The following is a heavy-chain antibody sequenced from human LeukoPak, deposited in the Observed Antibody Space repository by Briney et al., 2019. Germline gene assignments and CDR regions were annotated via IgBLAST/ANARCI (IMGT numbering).Heavy chain of an antibody. CDR1: GDSISNYF. J-gene: IGHJ5*02. Sequence: PSETLSLTCTGSGDSISNYFWSWIRQPPRKGLEWMAYVHYSGSTNYNPSLKSRVTISVDTSENQFSLKVNSVTAADTAVYYCARGRYCSGGSCYLPNWFDPWGQGTLVTVSS. D-gene: IGHD2-15*01. CDR3: ARGRYCSGGSCYLPNWFDP. V-gene: IGHV4-59*01. CDR2: VHYSGST.